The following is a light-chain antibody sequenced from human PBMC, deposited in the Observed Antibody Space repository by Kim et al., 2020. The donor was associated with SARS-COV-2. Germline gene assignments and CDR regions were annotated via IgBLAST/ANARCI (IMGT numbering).Light chain of an antibody. V-gene: IGLV2-11*01. CDR3: CSYAGSSTFV. CDR2: DVT. J-gene: IGLJ1*01. CDR1: SSDFGGHNF. Sequence: QSALTQPRSVSGSPGQSVTISCTGTSSDFGGHNFVSWYQQHPGKAPKLMIYDVTKRPSGVPDRLSGSKSGNTASLTISGLQAEDEADYSCCSYAGSSTFVFGTGTKVTVL.